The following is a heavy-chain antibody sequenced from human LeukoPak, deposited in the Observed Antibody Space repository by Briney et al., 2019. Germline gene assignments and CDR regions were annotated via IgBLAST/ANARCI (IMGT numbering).Heavy chain of an antibody. V-gene: IGHV4-34*01. J-gene: IGHJ4*02. CDR2: INHSGST. CDR1: GGSFSGYY. Sequence: SETLSLTCAVYGGSFSGYYWSWIRQPPGKGLEWIGKINHSGSTNYNPSLKSRVTISVDTSKNQFSLKLSSVTAADTAVYYCARAADYYDSSGYYPLDYWGQGTLVTVSS. D-gene: IGHD3-22*01. CDR3: ARAADYYDSSGYYPLDY.